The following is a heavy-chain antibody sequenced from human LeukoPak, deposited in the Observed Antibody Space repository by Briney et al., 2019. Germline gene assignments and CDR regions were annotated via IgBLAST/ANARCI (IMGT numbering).Heavy chain of an antibody. J-gene: IGHJ6*02. CDR1: GFTFSSYG. CDR3: AKDLLRFLEDGMDV. D-gene: IGHD3-3*01. V-gene: IGHV3-30*18. CDR2: ISYDGSNK. Sequence: PGGSLRLSCAASGFTFSSYGMHWVRQAPGKGLEWVAVISYDGSNKYYADSVKGRFTISRDNSKNTLYLQMNSLRAEDTAVYYCAKDLLRFLEDGMDVWGQGTLVTVSS.